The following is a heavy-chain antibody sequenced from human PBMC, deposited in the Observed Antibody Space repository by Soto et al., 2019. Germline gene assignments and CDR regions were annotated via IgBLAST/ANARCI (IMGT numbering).Heavy chain of an antibody. J-gene: IGHJ4*02. Sequence: QVQLVQSGAEVKKPGSSVKVSCKASGGTFSSYAISWVRQAPGQGLEWMGGIIPIFGTANYAQKFQGRVTITADESTSTAYMELSSLRSEDTAVYYCERDRWDDSSGYYYGRYFDYWGQGTLVTVSS. CDR3: ERDRWDDSSGYYYGRYFDY. D-gene: IGHD3-22*01. CDR1: GGTFSSYA. CDR2: IIPIFGTA. V-gene: IGHV1-69*12.